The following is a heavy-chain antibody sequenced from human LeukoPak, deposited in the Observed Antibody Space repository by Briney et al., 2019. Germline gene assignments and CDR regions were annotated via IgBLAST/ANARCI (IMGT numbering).Heavy chain of an antibody. D-gene: IGHD6-25*01. Sequence: ASVKVSCKASGYSITNYAILWVRQAPGQGLEWMGWINTNTEKSTYAPGFTGRYVFCLDSSVNTAYLQISSLKAEDTALYYCATGGGYRFAYWGQGTLVTVSS. J-gene: IGHJ4*02. CDR3: ATGGGYRFAY. CDR2: INTNTEKS. V-gene: IGHV7-4-1*02. CDR1: GYSITNYA.